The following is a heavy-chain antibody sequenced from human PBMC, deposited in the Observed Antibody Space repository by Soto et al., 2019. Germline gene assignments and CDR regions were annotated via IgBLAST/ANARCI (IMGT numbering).Heavy chain of an antibody. CDR2: ISFDGRNS. Sequence: GGSLRLSCAASGFTFNNYGMHWVRQAPGKGLEWVVVISFDGRNSYYLDSVKGRFTISRDNSKNTLYLDMTSLRPEDTAIYYCVKQTGSGSYYNAGSGGHFDSWGQGILVTVSS. CDR3: VKQTGSGSYYNAGSGGHFDS. J-gene: IGHJ4*02. V-gene: IGHV3-30*18. D-gene: IGHD3-10*01. CDR1: GFTFNNYG.